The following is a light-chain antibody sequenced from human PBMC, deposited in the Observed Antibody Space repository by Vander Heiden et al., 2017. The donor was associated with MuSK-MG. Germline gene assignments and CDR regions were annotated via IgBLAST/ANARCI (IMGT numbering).Light chain of an antibody. V-gene: IGKV3-15*01. Sequence: EIVMTQSPATLSVSPGERATLSCRASQSVSSNLAWYQQKPGQAPRLLIYGASTRATGIPARFSGSGYGTEFTLTISSRQSEDFAVYYCQQDNYWPPLTFGGGTRLEMK. CDR1: QSVSSN. CDR2: GAS. CDR3: QQDNYWPPLT. J-gene: IGKJ4*01.